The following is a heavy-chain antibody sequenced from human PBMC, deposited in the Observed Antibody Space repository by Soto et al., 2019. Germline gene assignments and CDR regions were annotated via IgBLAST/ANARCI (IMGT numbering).Heavy chain of an antibody. Sequence: QVQLVQSGAEVRKPGSSVKVSCKAYGDTFTKYAITWVRQAPGQGLEWVGGLIPVFGTANYAHKFQGRVTITADESTSTVDMELSSLRSEDTAVYYCARPSGGRIRYLEPFKYWGQGTQLTVSS. D-gene: IGHD3-3*01. CDR1: GDTFTKYA. CDR3: ARPSGGRIRYLEPFKY. CDR2: LIPVFGTA. J-gene: IGHJ4*02. V-gene: IGHV1-69*01.